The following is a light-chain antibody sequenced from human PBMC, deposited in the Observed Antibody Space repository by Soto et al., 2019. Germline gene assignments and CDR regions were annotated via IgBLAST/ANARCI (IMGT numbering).Light chain of an antibody. V-gene: IGKV3-20*01. CDR1: QSVSSSY. CDR2: GAS. Sequence: EIVLTQSPGTLSLSPGERATLSCRASQSVSSSYLAWYQQKPGQAPRLLMSGASTRATGVPDRFSGSGSGTDFTLTISRLEPEDFAVYYCQHYGSSLWTFGQGTKVEVK. J-gene: IGKJ1*01. CDR3: QHYGSSLWT.